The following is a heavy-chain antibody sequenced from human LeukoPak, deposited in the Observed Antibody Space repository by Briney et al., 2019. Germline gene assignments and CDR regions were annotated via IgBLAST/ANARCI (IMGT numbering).Heavy chain of an antibody. V-gene: IGHV4-34*01. CDR3: ARGRYPYSSSWYDRFSNWFDP. Sequence: SETLSLTCAVYGGSFSGYYWSWIRQPPGKGLEWIGEINHSGSTNYNPSLKSRVTISVDTSKNQFSLKLSSVTAADTAVYDSARGRYPYSSSWYDRFSNWFDPWGQGTLTTVS. CDR2: INHSGST. J-gene: IGHJ5*02. D-gene: IGHD6-13*01. CDR1: GGSFSGYY.